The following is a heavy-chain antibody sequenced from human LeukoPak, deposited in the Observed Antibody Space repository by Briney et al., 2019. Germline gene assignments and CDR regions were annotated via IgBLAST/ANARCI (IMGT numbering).Heavy chain of an antibody. D-gene: IGHD5-18*01. V-gene: IGHV3-30-3*01. J-gene: IGHJ4*02. Sequence: GRSLRLSCAASGFTFSSYAMHWVRQAPGKGLEWVAVISHDGSNKYYADSVKGRFTISRDNSKNTLYLQMNSLRAEDTAVYYCAKAYDTAMPNDYWGQGTLVTVSS. CDR1: GFTFSSYA. CDR3: AKAYDTAMPNDY. CDR2: ISHDGSNK.